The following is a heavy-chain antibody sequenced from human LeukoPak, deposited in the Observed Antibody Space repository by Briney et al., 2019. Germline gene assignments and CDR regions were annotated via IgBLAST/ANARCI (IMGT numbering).Heavy chain of an antibody. J-gene: IGHJ4*02. V-gene: IGHV4-59*01. Sequence: SETLSLTCTVSGGSISSYYWSWIRQPPGKGMEWIGYIYYSGSTNYNPSLKSRVTIAVDTPKNQFSLTVSSVTAADTAVYYCATDNSYGSGSYYTWGQGTLVTVSS. CDR2: IYYSGST. D-gene: IGHD3-10*01. CDR1: GGSISSYY. CDR3: ATDNSYGSGSYYT.